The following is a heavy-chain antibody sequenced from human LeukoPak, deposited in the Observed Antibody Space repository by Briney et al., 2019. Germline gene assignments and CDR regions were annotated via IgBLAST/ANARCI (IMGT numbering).Heavy chain of an antibody. J-gene: IGHJ6*03. CDR2: INWNGRST. V-gene: IGHV3-20*04. CDR1: GFTLDDYG. CDR3: TRGSEVGGYYYFYYLDV. D-gene: IGHD2-15*01. Sequence: PGGSLGLSCVASGFTLDDYGMNWVRQAPGRGLEWVSGINWNGRSTGYADSVKGRFTISRDNAKNSLYLQMDSLRAEDTALYYCTRGSEVGGYYYFYYLDVWGKGTTVAVSS.